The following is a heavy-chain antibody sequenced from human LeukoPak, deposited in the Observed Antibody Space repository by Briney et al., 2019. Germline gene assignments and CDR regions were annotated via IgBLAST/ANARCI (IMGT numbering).Heavy chain of an antibody. J-gene: IGHJ4*02. V-gene: IGHV3-30*03. CDR2: ISNDGDKK. CDR3: ARSAGGGKPIDY. CDR1: GFSFSTYA. Sequence: GGSLRLSCAVSGFSFSTYAMHWVRQAPGKGLDWVAVISNDGDKKYYADSVKGRVTISRDNSKNTLYLDLSSLRIEDTSVFYCARSAGGGKPIDYWGQGTLVTVSS. D-gene: IGHD1-14*01.